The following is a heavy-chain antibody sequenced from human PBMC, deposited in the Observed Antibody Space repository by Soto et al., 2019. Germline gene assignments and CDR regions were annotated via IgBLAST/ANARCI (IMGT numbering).Heavy chain of an antibody. D-gene: IGHD2-2*01. V-gene: IGHV1-2*02. CDR2: INPNSGGT. CDR1: GYTFTAYY. CDR3: ARLTVPLDIGVQPAESFDF. J-gene: IGHJ4*02. Sequence: VASVKVSCKASGYTFTAYYIHWVRQAPGQGLEWMGWINPNSGGTNYAQKFQGRVAMTRDTSISTAYMELSRLRSDDTAVYYWARLTVPLDIGVQPAESFDFWGQGALVTVSS.